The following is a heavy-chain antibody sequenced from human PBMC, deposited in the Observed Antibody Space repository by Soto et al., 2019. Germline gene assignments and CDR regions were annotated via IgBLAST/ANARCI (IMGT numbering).Heavy chain of an antibody. Sequence: QVQLVESGGGVVQPGRSLRLSCAASGFTFSSYGMHWVRQAPGKGLEWVAVISYDGSNKYYADSVKGRFTISRDNSKNTLYLQMNSLRAEDTAVYYCANRDEGMKYQLLRRYYYYGMDVWGQGTTVTVSS. J-gene: IGHJ6*02. CDR1: GFTFSSYG. V-gene: IGHV3-30*18. CDR2: ISYDGSNK. CDR3: ANRDEGMKYQLLRRYYYYGMDV. D-gene: IGHD2-2*01.